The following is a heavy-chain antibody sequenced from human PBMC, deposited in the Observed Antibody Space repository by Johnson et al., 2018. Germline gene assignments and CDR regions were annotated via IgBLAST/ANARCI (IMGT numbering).Heavy chain of an antibody. CDR1: GFTFSSYG. V-gene: IGHV3-30*18. Sequence: QLVESGGGVVQPGRSLRLSCAASGFTFSSYGMHWVRQAPGKGLEWVAVISYDGSKKYYAASVKGRFTISRDNSKNTLYRQMNSLRAEDTAVYYCAKDWEVAAVDTGGYFHHGGQGTLVTVSS. J-gene: IGHJ1*01. CDR3: AKDWEVAAVDTGGYFHH. CDR2: ISYDGSKK. D-gene: IGHD6-13*01.